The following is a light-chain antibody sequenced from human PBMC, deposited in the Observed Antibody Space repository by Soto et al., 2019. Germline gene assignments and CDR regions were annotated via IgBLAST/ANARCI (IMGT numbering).Light chain of an antibody. V-gene: IGLV2-18*01. CDR1: KNDIGVYDF. CDR3: SLYSSNGSLI. CDR2: DVN. Sequence: QSALTQPPSASGSPGQSVTISCTGTKNDIGVYDFVSWYQQAPGTAPKLIIYDVNNRPSGAPDRFSGSTSGNTASLTISGLQAEDETDYFCSLYSSNGSLIFGPGTKVTVL. J-gene: IGLJ1*01.